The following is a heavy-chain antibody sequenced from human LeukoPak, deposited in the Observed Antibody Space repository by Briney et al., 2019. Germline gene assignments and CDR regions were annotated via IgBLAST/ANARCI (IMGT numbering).Heavy chain of an antibody. CDR2: ISSSSSYI. CDR3: ARGPKGYYGMDV. CDR1: GFTFITYS. J-gene: IGHJ6*02. V-gene: IGHV3-21*04. Sequence: PGGSLRLSCAASGFTFITYSMNWVRQAPGKGLEWVSSISSSSSYIYYADSVKGRFTISRDNAKNSLYLQMNSLRAEDTAVYYCARGPKGYYGMDVWGQGTTVTVSS.